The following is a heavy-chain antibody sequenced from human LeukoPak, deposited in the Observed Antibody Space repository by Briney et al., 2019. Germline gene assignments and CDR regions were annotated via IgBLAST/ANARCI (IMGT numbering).Heavy chain of an antibody. CDR1: GYSFTSYW. CDR2: IYPGDSDT. D-gene: IGHD6-13*01. CDR3: ARDLIAAAGSWWFDP. Sequence: GESLKISCKSSGYSFTSYWIGWVRQMPGKGLEWMGIIYPGDSDTRYSPSFQGQVTISADKSISTAYLQWSSLKASDTAMYYCARDLIAAAGSWWFDPWGQGTLVTVSS. V-gene: IGHV5-51*01. J-gene: IGHJ5*02.